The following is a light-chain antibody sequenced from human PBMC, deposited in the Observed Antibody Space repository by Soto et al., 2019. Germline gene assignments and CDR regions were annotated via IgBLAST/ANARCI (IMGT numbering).Light chain of an antibody. CDR2: NNN. J-gene: IGLJ1*01. CDR3: AAWDDSRNSLV. Sequence: QSVLTQPPSASGTPGQRVTISCSGSSSNIGSNTVNWYQQLPGTAPKLLIYNNNQRPSGGPARFSAATSCTSASLAISGRQSADEADYYCAAWDDSRNSLVFGAGTKLTVL. CDR1: SSNIGSNT. V-gene: IGLV1-44*01.